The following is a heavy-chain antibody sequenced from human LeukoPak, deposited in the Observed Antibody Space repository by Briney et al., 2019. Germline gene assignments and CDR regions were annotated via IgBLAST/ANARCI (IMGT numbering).Heavy chain of an antibody. CDR1: GFTVSSNY. Sequence: PGGSLRLSCAASGFTVSSNYMTWVRQAPGKGLEWVSVIYSGGSTYYADSVKGRFTISRDNAKNSLYLQMNSLRAEDTAMYFCASLNWWEETVIDYWGQGTLVTVSS. D-gene: IGHD1-26*01. V-gene: IGHV3-53*01. CDR2: IYSGGST. CDR3: ASLNWWEETVIDY. J-gene: IGHJ4*02.